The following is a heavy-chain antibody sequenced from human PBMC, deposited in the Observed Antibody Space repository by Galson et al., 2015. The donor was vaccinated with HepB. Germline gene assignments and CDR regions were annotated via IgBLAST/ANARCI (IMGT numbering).Heavy chain of an antibody. V-gene: IGHV3-33*01. D-gene: IGHD5/OR15-5a*01. CDR1: GFTFSSYG. J-gene: IGHJ4*02. Sequence: SLRLSCAASGFTFSSYGMHWVAVIWYDGSNKYYADSVKGRFTISRDNSKNTLYLQMNSLRAEDTAVYYCARDGAVSIDYWGQGTLVTVSS. CDR3: ARDGAVSIDY. CDR2: IWYDGSNK.